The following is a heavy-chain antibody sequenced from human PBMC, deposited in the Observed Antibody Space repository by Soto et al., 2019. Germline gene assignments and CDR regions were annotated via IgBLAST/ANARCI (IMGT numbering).Heavy chain of an antibody. CDR1: GGSINSYY. CDR3: RGGCSCWNYFNY. J-gene: IGHJ4*02. CDR2: IYYSGST. V-gene: IGHV4-59*01. D-gene: IGHD6-19*01. Sequence: SETLSLTCTVSGGSINSYYWSWIRQPPGKGLEWIGYIYYSGSTDYNPSLKSRVTISVDTSKNLVSLKMSSLTAADTALFHCRGGCSCWNYFNYWGPGNLVIVSS.